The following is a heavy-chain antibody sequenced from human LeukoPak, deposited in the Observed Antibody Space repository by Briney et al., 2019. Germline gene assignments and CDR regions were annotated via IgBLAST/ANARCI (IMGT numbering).Heavy chain of an antibody. CDR3: ARQGYCSGGSCYSNAFDI. J-gene: IGHJ3*02. CDR2: IYPGGSDT. D-gene: IGHD2-15*01. CDR1: GYSFTSYW. Sequence: GESLKISCKGSGYSFTSYWIGWVRQMPGKGLEWMGIIYPGGSDTRYSPSFQGQVTISADKSISTAYLQWSSLKASDTAMYYCARQGYCSGGSCYSNAFDIWGQGTMVTVSS. V-gene: IGHV5-51*01.